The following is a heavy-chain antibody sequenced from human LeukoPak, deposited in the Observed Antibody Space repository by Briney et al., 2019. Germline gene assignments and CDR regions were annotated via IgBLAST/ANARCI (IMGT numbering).Heavy chain of an antibody. J-gene: IGHJ4*02. Sequence: ASVKVSCKVSGYTLTELSMHWVRQAPGKGLEWMGGFDPEDGETIYAQKFQGRVTMTEDTSTDTAYMELSSLRSEDTAVYYCATLAIVVVPAASYLDYWGQGTLVTVSS. CDR1: GYTLTELS. D-gene: IGHD2-2*01. V-gene: IGHV1-24*01. CDR3: ATLAIVVVPAASYLDY. CDR2: FDPEDGET.